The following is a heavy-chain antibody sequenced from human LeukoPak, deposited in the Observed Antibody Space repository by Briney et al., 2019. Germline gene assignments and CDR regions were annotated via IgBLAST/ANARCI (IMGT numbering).Heavy chain of an antibody. CDR1: LFSLRDFW. D-gene: IGHD5-12*01. CDR3: ARFGYSGWNREY. J-gene: IGHJ4*02. CDR2: INQGGSVK. V-gene: IGHV3-7*01. Sequence: PGGSLSLSRASSLFSLRDFWMTWVGQAAGTGLEGVGNINQGGSVKYYVDSMKGRFTISRDDAKSSLYVQMNSLRDEDTAVYYCARFGYSGWNREYWGQGTLVTVSS.